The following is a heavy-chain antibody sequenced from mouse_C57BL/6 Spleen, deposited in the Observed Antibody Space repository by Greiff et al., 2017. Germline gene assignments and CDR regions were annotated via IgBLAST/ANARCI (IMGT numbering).Heavy chain of an antibody. Sequence: EVMLVESGGGLVKPGGSLKLSCAASGFTFSRYAMSWVRQTPEKRLEWVATISDGGSYTYYPDNVKGRFTISRDNAKNNLYLQMSHLKSEETAMYYCARDGRLRRGCADWGQGTLVTVSA. D-gene: IGHD2-2*01. J-gene: IGHJ3*01. CDR3: ARDGRLRRGCAD. CDR2: ISDGGSYT. CDR1: GFTFSRYA. V-gene: IGHV5-4*01.